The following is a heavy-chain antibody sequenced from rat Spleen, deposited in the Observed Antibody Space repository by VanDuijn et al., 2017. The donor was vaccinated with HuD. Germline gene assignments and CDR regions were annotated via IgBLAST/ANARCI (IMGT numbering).Heavy chain of an antibody. D-gene: IGHD1-11*01. CDR1: GFTFSDYN. V-gene: IGHV5S10*01. J-gene: IGHJ3*01. CDR3: ARDIYGGYSELGYFAY. CDR2: IIYDGSRT. Sequence: EVQLVESGGGLVQPGRSLKLSCAASGFTFSDYNMAWVRQSPKKGLEWVATIIYDGSRTFYRDSVKGRCTISRDNAKSTLYLQMDSLRSEDTATYFCARDIYGGYSELGYFAYWGQGTLVTVSS.